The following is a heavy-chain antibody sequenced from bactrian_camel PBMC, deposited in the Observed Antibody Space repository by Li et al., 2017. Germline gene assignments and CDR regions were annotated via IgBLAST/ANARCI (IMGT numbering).Heavy chain of an antibody. V-gene: IGHV3S35*01. CDR3: AHGGGYGVLWYSLFGEYAY. CDR1: GFTFSKYA. D-gene: IGHD6*01. CDR2: ISPLGSNT. Sequence: DVQLVESGGGLVQPGGSLKLSCAASGFTFSKYALSWVRQTPEKGFEWVAHISPLGSNTWYSDSVKGRATISRDNAKNTVYLQLNSLKLEDTAMYYCAHGGGYGVLWYSLFGEYAYWGQGTQVTV. J-gene: IGHJ4*01.